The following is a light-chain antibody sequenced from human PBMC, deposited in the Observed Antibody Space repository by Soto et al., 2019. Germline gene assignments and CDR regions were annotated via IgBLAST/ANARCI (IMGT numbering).Light chain of an antibody. V-gene: IGKV3-11*01. Sequence: EIVLTQSPATLSLSPGERATLSCRASQSISSYLAWYQQKPGQAPRLLISDASNRATGIPARFSGSGSGTDFTLIISSLEPEDFAVYYCQQRGDWPFTFGQGTRLEIK. CDR3: QQRGDWPFT. J-gene: IGKJ5*01. CDR1: QSISSY. CDR2: DAS.